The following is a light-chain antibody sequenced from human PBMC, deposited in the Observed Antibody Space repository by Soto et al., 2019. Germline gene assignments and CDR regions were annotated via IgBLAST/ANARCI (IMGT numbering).Light chain of an antibody. Sequence: SVLTQPPSASGSPGQSVTISCTGTSSDIGAYNYVSWYQRYPGKAPKLMIFEVSKRPSGVPDRFSGSKSGNTASLTVSGLQAEDEADYYCCSYAGSNNLIFGTGTKVTVL. V-gene: IGLV2-8*01. CDR3: CSYAGSNNLI. CDR2: EVS. CDR1: SSDIGAYNY. J-gene: IGLJ1*01.